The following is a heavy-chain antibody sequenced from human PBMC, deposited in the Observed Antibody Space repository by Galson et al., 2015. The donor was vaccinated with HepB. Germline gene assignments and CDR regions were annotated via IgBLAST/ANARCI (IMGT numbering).Heavy chain of an antibody. CDR1: GLTFRRSG. CDR3: ARDLFAVSPPPTNYMDV. Sequence: SLRLSCAASGLTFRRSGMHWVRQAPGKGLEWLAVIQHVGSPIRYADSVKGRFTVSRDNAKNSLDLQVNSLRAEDTAVYYCARDLFAVSPPPTNYMDVWGTGTTVTVSS. V-gene: IGHV3-33*01. CDR2: IQHVGSPI. J-gene: IGHJ6*03. D-gene: IGHD3-3*01.